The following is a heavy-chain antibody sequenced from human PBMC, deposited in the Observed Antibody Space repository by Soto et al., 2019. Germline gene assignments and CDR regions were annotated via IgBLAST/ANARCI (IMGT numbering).Heavy chain of an antibody. CDR2: ISSSSSYI. V-gene: IGHV3-21*01. D-gene: IGHD3-3*01. CDR1: GFTFSSYS. J-gene: IGHJ6*02. Sequence: GGSLRLSCAASGFTFSSYSMNWVRQAPGKGLEWVSSISSSSSYIYYADSVKGRFTISRDNAKNSLYLQMNSLRAEDTAVYYCARDRAPESFWSGYRYYYYGMDVWGQGTTVTVSS. CDR3: ARDRAPESFWSGYRYYYYGMDV.